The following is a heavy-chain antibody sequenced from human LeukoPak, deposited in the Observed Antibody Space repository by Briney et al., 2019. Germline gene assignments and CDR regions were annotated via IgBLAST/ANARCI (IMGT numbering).Heavy chain of an antibody. CDR2: IIPILNVA. CDR1: GYTFTSYG. D-gene: IGHD3-22*01. CDR3: TREGVYSPDGSGYHRDAFDI. V-gene: IGHV1-69*04. Sequence: SVKVSCKASGYTFTSYGISWVRQAPGQGLEWMGRIIPILNVANFAQKFQGRVTITADKSTNTAHMELSSLRSEDTAVYYCTREGVYSPDGSGYHRDAFDIWGQGTVVTVSS. J-gene: IGHJ3*02.